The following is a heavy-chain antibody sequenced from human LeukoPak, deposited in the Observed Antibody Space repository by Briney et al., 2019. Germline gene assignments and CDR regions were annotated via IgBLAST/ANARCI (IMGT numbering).Heavy chain of an antibody. CDR3: ARVLHYYYYMDV. J-gene: IGHJ6*03. CDR1: GGSFSGYY. Sequence: PSETLSLTCAVYGGSFSGYYWSWIRQPPGKGLEWIGEINHSGSTNYNPSLKSRVTISVDTSKNQFSLKLSSVTAADTAVYYCARVLHYYYYMDVWGKGTTVTVSS. V-gene: IGHV4-34*01. CDR2: INHSGST.